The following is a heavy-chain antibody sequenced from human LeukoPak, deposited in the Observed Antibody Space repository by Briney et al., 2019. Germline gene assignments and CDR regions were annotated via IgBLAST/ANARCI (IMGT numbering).Heavy chain of an antibody. Sequence: GASLRLCCAPCGFTLSRYAMSWVHQAPGRGLEWGYAISGRGGSTYYADSVKGRFNSSRENSKHTLYLQMSSRRAEGTAVYYCARDQFIFQGSYYSGVFDIWGQGTMVTVS. J-gene: IGHJ3*02. CDR3: ARDQFIFQGSYYSGVFDI. CDR2: ISGRGGST. CDR1: GFTLSRYA. D-gene: IGHD1-26*01. V-gene: IGHV3-23*01.